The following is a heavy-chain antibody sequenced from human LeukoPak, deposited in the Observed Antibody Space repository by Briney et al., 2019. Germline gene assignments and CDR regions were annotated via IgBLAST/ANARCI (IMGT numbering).Heavy chain of an antibody. Sequence: GASVKVSCKASGGIFSSYVISWVRQAPGQGLEWMGRIIPILDKPNYAQNFQGRVTITADNSTTTAYMELSSLRSEDTAVYYCAREVVPLYYFDYWGQGTLVTVSS. CDR1: GGIFSSYV. V-gene: IGHV1-69*04. CDR3: AREVVPLYYFDY. CDR2: IIPILDKP. D-gene: IGHD2-15*01. J-gene: IGHJ4*02.